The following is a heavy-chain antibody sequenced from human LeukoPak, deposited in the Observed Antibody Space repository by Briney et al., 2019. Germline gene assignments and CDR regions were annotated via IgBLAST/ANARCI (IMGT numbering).Heavy chain of an antibody. V-gene: IGHV4-4*07. J-gene: IGHJ2*01. Sequence: PSETLSLTCTVSGGSISSYYWSWIRQPAGKGLEWIGRIYTSGSTNYNPSLKSRGTMSVDTPKNQCSLKLSSVTAADTAVYYCARDWSSIVVATRYFDLWGRGTLVTVSS. CDR1: GGSISSYY. CDR2: IYTSGST. CDR3: ARDWSSIVVATRYFDL. D-gene: IGHD2-21*01.